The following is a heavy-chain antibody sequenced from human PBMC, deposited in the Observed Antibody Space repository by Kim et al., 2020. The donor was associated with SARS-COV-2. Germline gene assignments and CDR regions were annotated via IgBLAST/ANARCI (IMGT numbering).Heavy chain of an antibody. J-gene: IGHJ6*02. CDR3: AGGPAGGYPYDGRDV. CDR2: ISADSGNT. Sequence: ASVKVSCKASGYTVTYYGFTWVRQAPGQGLEWMGWISADSGNTNYAQKLQGRVTITADTSTSTAYMELRSLKSDDTAVYYCAGGPAGGYPYDGRDVWGQG. D-gene: IGHD3-16*02. CDR1: GYTVTYYG. V-gene: IGHV1-18*01.